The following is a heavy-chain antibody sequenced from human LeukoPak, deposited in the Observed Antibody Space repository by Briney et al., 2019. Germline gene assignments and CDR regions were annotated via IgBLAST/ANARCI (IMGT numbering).Heavy chain of an antibody. CDR2: ISAYNGNT. CDR3: AREKLTTGLSDY. CDR1: GYTFTSYG. D-gene: IGHD4-17*01. Sequence: ASVKVSCKASGYTFTSYGISWVRQAPGQGLEWVGWISAYNGNTNYAQKLQGRVTMTTDTSTSTAYMELRSLRSDDTAVYYCAREKLTTGLSDYWGQGTLVTVSS. V-gene: IGHV1-18*01. J-gene: IGHJ4*02.